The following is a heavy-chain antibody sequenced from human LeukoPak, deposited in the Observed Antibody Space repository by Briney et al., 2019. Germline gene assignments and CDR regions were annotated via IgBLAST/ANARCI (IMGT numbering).Heavy chain of an antibody. J-gene: IGHJ5*02. V-gene: IGHV3-7*01. Sequence: PGGSLRLSCVASGLSFGNYWMDCVRQAPGKGLEWVGNIRQDGSEKYYVDSVKGRFTISRDNAKNSLYLDMNSLRVEDTAIYYCTRDFDPWGQGTLVTVSS. CDR3: TRDFDP. CDR2: IRQDGSEK. CDR1: GLSFGNYW.